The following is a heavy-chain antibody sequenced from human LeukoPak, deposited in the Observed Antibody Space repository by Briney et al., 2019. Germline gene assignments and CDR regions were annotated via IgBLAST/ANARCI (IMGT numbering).Heavy chain of an antibody. CDR3: ARRSGVTTRSRAFDI. CDR1: GGSISSYY. V-gene: IGHV4-59*08. Sequence: TSETLSLTCTVSGGSISSYYWSWIRQPPGKGLEWIGYIYYSGSTNYNPSPKSRVTMSVDTSKNQFSLKLSSVTAADTAVYYCARRSGVTTRSRAFDIWGQGTMVTVSS. D-gene: IGHD4-17*01. J-gene: IGHJ3*02. CDR2: IYYSGST.